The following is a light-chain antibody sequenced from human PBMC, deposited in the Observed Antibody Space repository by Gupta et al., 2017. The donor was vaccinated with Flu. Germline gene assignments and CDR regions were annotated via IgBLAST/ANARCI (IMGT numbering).Light chain of an antibody. CDR1: QKITNY. CDR2: SAS. V-gene: IGKV1-39*01. CDR3: QQSDSTPYT. Sequence: DIQMTQSPSSLSASVGDRVTITCRASQKITNYLNWYQQKPGKAPKLLIYSASDLQSDVPPRFSGSGSGAXFTFTIXRLQPEDFATYYCQQSDSTPYTFGXGTKLEIK. J-gene: IGKJ2*01.